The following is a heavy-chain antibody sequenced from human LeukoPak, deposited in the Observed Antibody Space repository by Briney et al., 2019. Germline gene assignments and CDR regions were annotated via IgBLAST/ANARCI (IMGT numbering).Heavy chain of an antibody. CDR1: GGSISSGSYY. CDR3: ASPRGDDSGGYYTWYFHH. V-gene: IGHV4-61*02. J-gene: IGHJ1*01. D-gene: IGHD3-22*01. CDR2: ICTRGST. Sequence: SETLSLTCTVSGGSISSGSYYWSWIWQPAGKGLERFRRICTRGSTNYNPSLKSRVTISVDTSKTQYSLKLSSVIDADTAVYFCASPRGDDSGGYYTWYFHHWGQGILVTVSS.